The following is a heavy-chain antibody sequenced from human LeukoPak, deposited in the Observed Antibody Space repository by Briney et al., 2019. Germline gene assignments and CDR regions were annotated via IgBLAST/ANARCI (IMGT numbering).Heavy chain of an antibody. D-gene: IGHD3-3*01. J-gene: IGHJ4*02. CDR1: GFTFSSYA. CDR2: ISGSGGST. Sequence: GRSLRLSCAASGFTFSSYAMSWVRQAPGKGLEWVSAISGSGGSTYYADSVKGRFTISRDNSKNTLYLQMNSLRAEDTAVYYCAKGLRFLEWLLYVFDYWGQGTLVTVSS. V-gene: IGHV3-23*01. CDR3: AKGLRFLEWLLYVFDY.